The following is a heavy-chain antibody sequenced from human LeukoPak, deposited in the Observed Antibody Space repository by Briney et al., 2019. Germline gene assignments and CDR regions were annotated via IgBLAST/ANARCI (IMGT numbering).Heavy chain of an antibody. D-gene: IGHD5-18*01. J-gene: IGHJ4*02. V-gene: IGHV3-48*01. Sequence: QPGGSLRLSCAASGFTFSSYSINWVRQAPGKGLEWVSYISSSSSTIYYADSVKGRFTISRDNAKNSLYLQMNSLRAEDTAVYYCASALYSYGSGGADYWGQGTLVTVSS. CDR3: ASALYSYGSGGADY. CDR2: ISSSSSTI. CDR1: GFTFSSYS.